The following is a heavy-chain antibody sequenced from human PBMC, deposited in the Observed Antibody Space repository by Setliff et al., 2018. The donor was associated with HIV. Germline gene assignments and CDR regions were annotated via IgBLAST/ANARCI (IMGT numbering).Heavy chain of an antibody. V-gene: IGHV4-4*08. D-gene: IGHD3-16*02. Sequence: SETLSLTCTVSGDSISSYYWSWIRQPPGKGLEWIGYIYTSGITDYNPSLKSRVTISGDTSKNQFSLKLSSVTAADTAVYYCARDRRGYYSYDAFDIWGQGTMVTVSS. J-gene: IGHJ3*02. CDR1: GDSISSYY. CDR3: ARDRRGYYSYDAFDI. CDR2: IYTSGIT.